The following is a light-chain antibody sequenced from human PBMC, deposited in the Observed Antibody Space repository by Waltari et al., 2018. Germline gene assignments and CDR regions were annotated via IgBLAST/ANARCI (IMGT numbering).Light chain of an antibody. CDR2: WAS. J-gene: IGKJ1*01. Sequence: IVRTQAPDSLAVSLGERASINCKSSQTVLDSSDNNNYLAWYQQKLRQPPKLLIYWASTRASGVPARFSGSGSATDFTLTISSLQAEDVAVSYCQQYYDTPRTFGQGTRVEIK. CDR1: QTVLDSSDNNNY. V-gene: IGKV4-1*01. CDR3: QQYYDTPRT.